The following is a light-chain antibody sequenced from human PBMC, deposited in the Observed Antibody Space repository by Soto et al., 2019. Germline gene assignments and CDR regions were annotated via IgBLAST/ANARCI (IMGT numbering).Light chain of an antibody. V-gene: IGKV1-27*01. CDR3: QNYFTAPET. Sequence: IHISHSPSSLSSPVKERVTITSRASQGISNSLAWYQQKPGKVPKVLIYAASTLHSGVPSRFSGSGSGTDFTLTISSLQPEDVATYYCQNYFTAPETFGQGTKVDIK. CDR1: QGISNS. CDR2: AAS. J-gene: IGKJ1*01.